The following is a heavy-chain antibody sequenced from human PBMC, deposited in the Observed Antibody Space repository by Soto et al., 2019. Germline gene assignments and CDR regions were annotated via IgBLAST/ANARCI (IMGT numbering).Heavy chain of an antibody. D-gene: IGHD2-15*01. J-gene: IGHJ6*02. CDR2: AKSKTDGGAI. Sequence: EVQLVESGGGLVKSGGSLRLSCAASGFTFNNAWMTWVRQAPGKGLEWVGRAKSKTDGGAIDYDAHVKGRFTISRDDSKNTLFLEMKSLKTEDTGVYYCTTAVSTPDHYYYYGMDVWGQGTTVTVS. CDR1: GFTFNNAW. V-gene: IGHV3-15*05. CDR3: TTAVSTPDHYYYYGMDV.